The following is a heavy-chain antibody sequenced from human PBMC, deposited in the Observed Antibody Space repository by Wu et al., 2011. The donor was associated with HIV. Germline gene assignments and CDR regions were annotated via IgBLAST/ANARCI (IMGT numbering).Heavy chain of an antibody. CDR1: GFTFSNYD. Sequence: QVQLVQSGAEVKKPGASVKVSCKTSGFTFSNYDINWVRQAPGQGLEWVGWMNPNSGNTGYGQKFQGRLTMARDTSITTAYMELSSLRPDDTAVYYCARWGGRGATSGPNFDHWGQGTLVTRLL. CDR3: ARWGGRGATSGPNFDH. D-gene: IGHD3-16*01. CDR2: MNPNSGNT. V-gene: IGHV1-8*02. J-gene: IGHJ4*02.